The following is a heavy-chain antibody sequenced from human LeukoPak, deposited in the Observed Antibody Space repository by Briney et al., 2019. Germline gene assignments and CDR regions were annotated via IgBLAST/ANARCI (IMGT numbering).Heavy chain of an antibody. CDR2: MYYGGST. CDR1: GGSLSNYY. D-gene: IGHD3-10*01. V-gene: IGHV4-59*12. J-gene: IGHJ1*01. CDR3: ARARGGFGRMVPRSEYFQH. Sequence: SETLSLTCSVSGGSLSNYYWNWIRQPPGKGLEWIGSMYYGGSTNYNPSLKSRVTISVDTSKNQFSLKLSSVTAADTAVYYCARARGGFGRMVPRSEYFQHWGQGTLVTVSS.